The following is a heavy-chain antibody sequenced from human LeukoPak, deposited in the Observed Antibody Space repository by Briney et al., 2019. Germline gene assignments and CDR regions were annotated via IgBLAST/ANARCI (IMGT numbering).Heavy chain of an antibody. Sequence: PSETLSLTCTVSGGPITSHYWSWIRQPPGKGLEWIGYIYYSGSTNYNPSLKSRITIAIDTSKNQFSLKLNSVAAADTAVYYCTYSSGWRDAFDIWGQGTMVTVSS. J-gene: IGHJ3*02. CDR2: IYYSGST. CDR3: TYSSGWRDAFDI. CDR1: GGPITSHY. D-gene: IGHD6-19*01. V-gene: IGHV4-59*11.